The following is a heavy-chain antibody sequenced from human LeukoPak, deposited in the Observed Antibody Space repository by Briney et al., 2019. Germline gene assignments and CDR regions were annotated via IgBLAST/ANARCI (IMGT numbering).Heavy chain of an antibody. Sequence: PSETLSLTCAVSGGSISSGGYSWSWIRQPPGKGLEWIGYIYHSGSTYYNPSLKSRVTISVDRSKNQFSLKLSSVTAADTAVYYCARGKGPAYCGGDCYSYYFDYWGQGTLVTVSS. V-gene: IGHV4-30-2*01. J-gene: IGHJ4*02. CDR2: IYHSGST. CDR1: GGSISSGGYS. D-gene: IGHD2-21*02. CDR3: ARGKGPAYCGGDCYSYYFDY.